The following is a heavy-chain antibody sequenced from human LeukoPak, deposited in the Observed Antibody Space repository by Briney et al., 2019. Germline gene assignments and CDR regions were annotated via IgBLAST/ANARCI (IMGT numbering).Heavy chain of an antibody. CDR1: GYTFTSHY. CDR3: ARAGIPGYCTNVTCSNWLDP. J-gene: IGHJ5*02. Sequence: SVKVSCKASGYTFTSHYMHWVRQAPGQGLEWMGGIIPMFDTPNYAQRLQGRVTITADKSTKTAYMELTSLRSEDTAVYYCARAGIPGYCTNVTCSNWLDPWGQGTLVTVSS. V-gene: IGHV1-69*06. CDR2: IIPMFDTP. D-gene: IGHD2-8*01.